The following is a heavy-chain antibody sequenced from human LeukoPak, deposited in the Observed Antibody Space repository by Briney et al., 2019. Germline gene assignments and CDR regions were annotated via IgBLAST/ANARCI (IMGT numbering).Heavy chain of an antibody. Sequence: PGGSLRLSCAASGFTFSTYNVNWVRQAPGKGLEWVSYISSSSSTIYYAGSVKGRFTISRDNAMNSVYLQMNSLRAEDTAVYYCARAKRNGFDIWGQGTMVTVSS. CDR1: GFTFSTYN. V-gene: IGHV3-48*01. CDR3: ARAKRNGFDI. CDR2: ISSSSSTI. J-gene: IGHJ3*02.